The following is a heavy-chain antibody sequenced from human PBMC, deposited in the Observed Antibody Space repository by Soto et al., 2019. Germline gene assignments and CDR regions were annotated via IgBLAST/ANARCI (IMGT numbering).Heavy chain of an antibody. J-gene: IGHJ4*02. V-gene: IGHV4-30-4*01. CDR3: ASSPYYYGSGPSDY. CDR1: GGSISSGDYY. Sequence: QVQLQESGPGLVKPSQTLSLTCTVSGGSISSGDYYWSWIRQPPGKGLEWIGYIYYSGSTYYNPSLKSRVTPSVDTSKSQFSLKLGSVTAADTAVYYCASSPYYYGSGPSDYWGQGTLVTVSS. D-gene: IGHD3-10*01. CDR2: IYYSGST.